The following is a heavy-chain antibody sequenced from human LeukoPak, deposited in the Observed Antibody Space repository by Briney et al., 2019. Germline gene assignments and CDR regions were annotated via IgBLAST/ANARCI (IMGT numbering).Heavy chain of an antibody. CDR2: MYYSGNT. CDR1: GDSISSYY. J-gene: IGHJ3*02. Sequence: SETLSLTCTVSGDSISSYYWSWIRQPPGKGLEWIGYMYYSGNTYYNPSLESRVTISVDTSKNQFSLKLSSVTAADTAVYYCARESEQWLVRNDAFDIWGQGTMVTVSS. CDR3: ARESEQWLVRNDAFDI. V-gene: IGHV4-59*12. D-gene: IGHD6-19*01.